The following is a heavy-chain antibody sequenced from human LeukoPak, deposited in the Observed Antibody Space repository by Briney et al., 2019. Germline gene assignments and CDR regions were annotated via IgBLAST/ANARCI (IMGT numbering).Heavy chain of an antibody. J-gene: IGHJ4*02. CDR1: GSTFSDYY. CDR3: ARHTVVTPYYFAY. Sequence: KPGGSLRLSCAASGSTFSDYYMSWIRQAPGEGLEWVSYISSSSSYTNYADSVKGRFTISRDNAKNSLYLQMNSLRAEDTAVYYCARHTVVTPYYFAYWGQGTLVTVSS. D-gene: IGHD4-23*01. V-gene: IGHV3-11*03. CDR2: ISSSSSYT.